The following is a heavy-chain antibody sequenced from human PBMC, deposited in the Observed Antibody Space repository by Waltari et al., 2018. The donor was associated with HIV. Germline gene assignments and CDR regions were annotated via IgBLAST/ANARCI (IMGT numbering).Heavy chain of an antibody. D-gene: IGHD6-13*01. V-gene: IGHV3-74*01. CDR1: GFTFSSYW. J-gene: IGHJ6*02. Sequence: EVQLVESGGGLVQPGGSLRLSCAASGFTFSSYWMHWVRQAPGKGLVWVSRMNGDGSSTSYADSGKGRFTISRDNAKNTLYLQMNSLRAEDTAVYYCASGYSSSWRSDYYYYGMDVWGQGTTVTVSS. CDR2: MNGDGSST. CDR3: ASGYSSSWRSDYYYYGMDV.